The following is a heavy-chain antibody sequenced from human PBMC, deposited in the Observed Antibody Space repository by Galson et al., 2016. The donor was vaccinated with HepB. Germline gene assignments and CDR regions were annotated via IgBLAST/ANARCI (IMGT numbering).Heavy chain of an antibody. Sequence: SLRLSCAASGFTFNYYGMIWVRQAPGKGLEWVSFISSHNSNIYYADSVNGRFTISRDNAYNSLYLQMNSLRVEDTAVYYCVRGACVYAPHFDYWGQGTLVTVSS. CDR2: ISSHNSNI. V-gene: IGHV3-21*01. D-gene: IGHD5/OR15-5a*01. J-gene: IGHJ4*02. CDR3: VRGACVYAPHFDY. CDR1: GFTFNYYG.